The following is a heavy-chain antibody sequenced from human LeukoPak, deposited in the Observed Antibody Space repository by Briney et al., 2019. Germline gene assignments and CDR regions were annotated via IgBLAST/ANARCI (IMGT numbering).Heavy chain of an antibody. CDR2: IYSSGST. V-gene: IGHV4-31*03. CDR1: GDSISSGNYS. CDR3: ARSRFLEWFTD. J-gene: IGHJ4*02. D-gene: IGHD3-3*01. Sequence: SETLSLTCTVSGDSISSGNYSWTWIRQHPGKGLEWIGYIYSSGSTSYNPSLKSRVTISVDTSKNQFSLKLSSVTAADTAVYYCARSRFLEWFTDWGQGTLVTVSS.